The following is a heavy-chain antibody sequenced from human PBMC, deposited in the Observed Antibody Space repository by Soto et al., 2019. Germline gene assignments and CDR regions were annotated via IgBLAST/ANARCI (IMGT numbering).Heavy chain of an antibody. Sequence: PSETLSLTCXVSGASISNSAYYWGWIRQPPGKGLEWIGTISYRGSTFYKPSLKSQVTISVDTIKNQFSLKLDSVTVADTAVYYCVTFDFSSTYYDHWGQGTLVTVSS. J-gene: IGHJ4*02. D-gene: IGHD6-13*01. V-gene: IGHV4-39*01. CDR3: VTFDFSSTYYDH. CDR2: ISYRGST. CDR1: GASISNSAYY.